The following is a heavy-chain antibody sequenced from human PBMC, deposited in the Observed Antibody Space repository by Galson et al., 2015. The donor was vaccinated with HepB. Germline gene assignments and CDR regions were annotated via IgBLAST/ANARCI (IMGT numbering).Heavy chain of an antibody. J-gene: IGHJ5*02. Sequence: QSGAEVKEPGESLRISCKGSGYSFPTYWVSWVRQMPGKGLEWMGRIDPEKSYTNYSPAFQGQVTISADKSISTAYLQWSSLEASDTAIYYCARGGGMHDRFDPWGQGTLFTVSS. CDR2: IDPEKSYT. CDR1: GYSFPTYW. CDR3: ARGGGMHDRFDP. D-gene: IGHD3-16*01. V-gene: IGHV5-10-1*01.